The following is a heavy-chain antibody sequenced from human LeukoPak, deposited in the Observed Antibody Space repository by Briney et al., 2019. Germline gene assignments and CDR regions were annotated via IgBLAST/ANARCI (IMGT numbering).Heavy chain of an antibody. D-gene: IGHD3-3*01. Sequence: ASVKVSCKASGYTFTSYGISWVRQAPGQRLEWMGWISAYNGNTNYAQKLQGRVTMTTDTSTSTAYMELRSLRSDDTAVYYCARDLIGYDFWSGYMDYWGQGTLVTVSS. J-gene: IGHJ4*02. CDR1: GYTFTSYG. CDR3: ARDLIGYDFWSGYMDY. V-gene: IGHV1-18*01. CDR2: ISAYNGNT.